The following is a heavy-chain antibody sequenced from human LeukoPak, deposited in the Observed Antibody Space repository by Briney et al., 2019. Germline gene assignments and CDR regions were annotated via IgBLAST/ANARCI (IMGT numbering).Heavy chain of an antibody. V-gene: IGHV4-59*01. CDR3: ARETSLMGATVGSAFDI. CDR2: IYYSGST. J-gene: IGHJ3*02. Sequence: PSETLSLTCTVSGGSISSYYWSWIRQPPGKGLEWIGYIYYSGSTNYNPSLMSRVTISVGTSKNQFSLKLSSVTAADTAVYYCARETSLMGATVGSAFDIWGQGTMVTVSS. D-gene: IGHD1-26*01. CDR1: GGSISSYY.